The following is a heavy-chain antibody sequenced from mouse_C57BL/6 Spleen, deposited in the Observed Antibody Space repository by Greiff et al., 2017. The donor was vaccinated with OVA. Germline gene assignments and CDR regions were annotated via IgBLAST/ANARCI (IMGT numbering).Heavy chain of an antibody. J-gene: IGHJ4*01. CDR2: IYPSDSET. V-gene: IGHV1-61*01. Sequence: VQLQQPGAELVRPGSSVKLSCKASGYTFTSYWMDWVKQRPGQGLEWIGNIYPSDSETHYNQKFKDKATLTVDKSSSTAYMQLSSLTSEDSAVYYCARWTGTGAMDDWGQGTSVTVSS. CDR3: ARWTGTGAMDD. CDR1: GYTFTSYW. D-gene: IGHD4-1*01.